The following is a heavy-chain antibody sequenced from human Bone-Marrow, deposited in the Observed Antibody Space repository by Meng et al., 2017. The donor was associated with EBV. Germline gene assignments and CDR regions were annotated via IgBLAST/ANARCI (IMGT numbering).Heavy chain of an antibody. Sequence: EAHQVASWGGLCEPGGFLRLSLAASGFIFNNYRMNWVRQAPGKGLEWVLVIDYGGISTYYADSVKRRFTISRDNAKNSVSLQMNNLRAEDTAVYYCVREEYDPRDFWGQGTLVTVSS. CDR1: GFIFNNYR. D-gene: IGHD3-16*01. CDR2: IDYGGIST. CDR3: VREEYDPRDF. V-gene: IGHV3-21*01. J-gene: IGHJ4*02.